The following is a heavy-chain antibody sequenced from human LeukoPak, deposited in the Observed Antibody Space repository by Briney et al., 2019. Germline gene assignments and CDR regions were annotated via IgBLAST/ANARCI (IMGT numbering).Heavy chain of an antibody. J-gene: IGHJ4*02. CDR3: ARDPYDSSAYYYSYFDY. V-gene: IGHV1-2*02. CDR1: GYTFTGYY. D-gene: IGHD3-22*01. CDR2: INPNSGGT. Sequence: ASVKVSCKASGYTFTGYYMHWVRQAPGQGLEWMGWINPNSGGTKYAQKFQGRVTMTRDTSISTAYMELSRLRPDDTAVYYCARDPYDSSAYYYSYFDYWGQGTLVTVSS.